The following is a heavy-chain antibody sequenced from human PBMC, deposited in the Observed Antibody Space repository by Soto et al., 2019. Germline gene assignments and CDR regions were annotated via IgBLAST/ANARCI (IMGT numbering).Heavy chain of an antibody. J-gene: IGHJ6*02. V-gene: IGHV1-2*02. Sequence: ASVKVSCKASGYTFTDYYLHWVRQAPGQGLEWMGWINPNNGGTNYAQKFQVRVSMTRDTSFNTAYMELSSLRSDDTAVYYCARTMSGVVGYGMDVWGQGTTVTVYS. D-gene: IGHD3-3*01. CDR2: INPNNGGT. CDR3: ARTMSGVVGYGMDV. CDR1: GYTFTDYY.